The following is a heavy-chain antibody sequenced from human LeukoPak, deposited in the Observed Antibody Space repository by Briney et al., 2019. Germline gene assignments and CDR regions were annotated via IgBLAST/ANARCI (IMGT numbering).Heavy chain of an antibody. CDR1: GFPFSDHE. D-gene: IGHD3-16*01. V-gene: IGHV3-48*03. CDR3: ARRTFGAFAI. J-gene: IGHJ3*02. Sequence: HPGGSLRLSCAASGFPFSDHEMNWVRQAPGKGLEWVSYISSSGSDKYYPDSVKGRFTISRDNAKNSLYLQMNSLRAEDTAVYYCARRTFGAFAIWGKGKKVTVSS. CDR2: ISSSGSDK.